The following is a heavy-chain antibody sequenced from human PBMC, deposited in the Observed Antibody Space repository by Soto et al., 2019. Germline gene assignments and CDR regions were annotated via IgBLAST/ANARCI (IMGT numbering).Heavy chain of an antibody. Sequence: SETLSLTCTVSGASISGFYWSWIRKSAGKGLEWIGRIYATGTTDYNPSIKSRVMMSLDTSKKQLSLKLRAVTAADTAVYYCVRDGTKTLRDCFDPWGQGISVTVSS. V-gene: IGHV4-4*07. J-gene: IGHJ5*02. D-gene: IGHD1-1*01. CDR3: VRDGTKTLRDCFDP. CDR2: IYATGTT. CDR1: GASISGFY.